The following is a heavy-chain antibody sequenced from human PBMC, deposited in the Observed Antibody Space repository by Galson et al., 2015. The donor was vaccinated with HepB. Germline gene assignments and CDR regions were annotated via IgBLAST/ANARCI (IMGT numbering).Heavy chain of an antibody. J-gene: IGHJ4*02. CDR1: GFTFSRYW. D-gene: IGHD4-17*01. CDR2: IKQDGSEK. CDR3: ARITVTTWNIDY. Sequence: SLRLSCAASGFTFSRYWMSWVRQAPGKGLEWVANIKQDGSEKYYVDSVKGRFTISRDNAKNSLYLQMNSLRAEDTAVYYCARITVTTWNIDYWGQGTLVTVSS. V-gene: IGHV3-7*03.